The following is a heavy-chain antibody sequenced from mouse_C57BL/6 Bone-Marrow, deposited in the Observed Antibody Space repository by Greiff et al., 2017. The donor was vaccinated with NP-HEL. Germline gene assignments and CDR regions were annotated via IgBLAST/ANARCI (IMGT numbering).Heavy chain of an antibody. CDR1: GFNIKDDY. Sequence: EVQLQQSGAELVRPGASVKLSCTASGFNIKDDYMHWVKQRPEQGLEWIGWIDPENGDTEYASKFQGKATITADTSSNTAYLQLSSLTSEDTAVYYCTPFYYYGSSFDYWGHGTTLTVSS. CDR2: IDPENGDT. CDR3: TPFYYYGSSFDY. J-gene: IGHJ2*01. V-gene: IGHV14-4*01. D-gene: IGHD1-1*01.